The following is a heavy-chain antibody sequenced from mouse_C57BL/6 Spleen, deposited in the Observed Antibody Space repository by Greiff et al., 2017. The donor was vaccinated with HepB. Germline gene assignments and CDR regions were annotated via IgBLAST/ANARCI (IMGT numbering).Heavy chain of an antibody. V-gene: IGHV5-4*01. CDR1: GFTFSSYA. CDR3: ARDRSTTVVSYFDY. J-gene: IGHJ2*01. D-gene: IGHD1-1*01. CDR2: ISDGGSYT. Sequence: EVKLVESGGGLVKPGGSLKLSCAASGFTFSSYAMSWVRQTPEKRLEWVATISDGGSYTYYPDNVKGRFTISRDNAKHNLYLQMSHLKSEDTAMYYCARDRSTTVVSYFDYWGQGTTLTVSS.